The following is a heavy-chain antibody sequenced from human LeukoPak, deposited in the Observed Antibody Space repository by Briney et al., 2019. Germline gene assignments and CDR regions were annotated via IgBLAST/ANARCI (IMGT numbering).Heavy chain of an antibody. CDR2: ISGDGGTA. J-gene: IGHJ4*02. Sequence: PGGSLRLSCAASGFTFDEYRMHWVRQVPGKGLEWISLISGDGGTAYYADSFKGRFTISRDSSKNSLFLQMNSLRTGDTALYYCANDYYWGQGTLVTVSS. CDR1: GFTFDEYR. V-gene: IGHV3-43*02. CDR3: ANDYY.